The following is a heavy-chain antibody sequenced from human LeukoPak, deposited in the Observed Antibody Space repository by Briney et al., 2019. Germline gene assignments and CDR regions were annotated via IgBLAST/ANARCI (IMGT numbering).Heavy chain of an antibody. J-gene: IGHJ4*02. CDR1: GYTFTSYG. CDR2: ISAYNGNT. CDR3: ARGVPTIKLLPYFDY. V-gene: IGHV1-18*01. Sequence: ASVKVSCKASGYTFTSYGISWVRQAPGQGLEGMGWISAYNGNTNYAQKFRGRVTITTDEPTSTAYMELSSLRSEDTAVYYCARGVPTIKLLPYFDYWGQGTLVTVSS. D-gene: IGHD5-24*01.